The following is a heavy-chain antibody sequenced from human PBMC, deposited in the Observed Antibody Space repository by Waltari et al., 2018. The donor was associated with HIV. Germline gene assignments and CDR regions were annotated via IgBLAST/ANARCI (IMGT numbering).Heavy chain of an antibody. Sequence: VQVAESGGGVVRPGWSLSLDWAAIGFTFADYGTTRVRQAPGKGLGWISNINGSGGSTGYADSGRGRFTIARDNAKKSLYLQMNSLIAEDTAFYYCCRGAYQWFDPWGRGTLVTVSS. CDR1: GFTFADYG. V-gene: IGHV3-20*04. CDR3: CRGAYQWFDP. CDR2: INGSGGST. D-gene: IGHD2-2*01. J-gene: IGHJ5*02.